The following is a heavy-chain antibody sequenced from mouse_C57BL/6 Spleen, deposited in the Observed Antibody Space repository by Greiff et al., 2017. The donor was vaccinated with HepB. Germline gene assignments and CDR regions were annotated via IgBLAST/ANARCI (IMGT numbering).Heavy chain of an antibody. V-gene: IGHV1-82*01. CDR3: ARSYDYDEAWFAY. CDR2: IYPGDGDT. D-gene: IGHD2-4*01. CDR1: GYAFSSSW. Sequence: VHLVESGPELVKPGASVKISCKASGYAFSSSWMNWVKQRPGKGLEWIGRIYPGDGDTNYNGKFKGKATLTADKSSSTAYMQLSSLTSEDSAVYFCARSYDYDEAWFAYWGQGTLVTVSA. J-gene: IGHJ3*01.